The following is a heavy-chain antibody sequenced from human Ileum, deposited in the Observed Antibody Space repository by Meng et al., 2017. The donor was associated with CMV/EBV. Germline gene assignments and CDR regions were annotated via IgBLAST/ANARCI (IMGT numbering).Heavy chain of an antibody. V-gene: IGHV3-30-3*01. Sequence: GFICSGSALHWVLRAPVKELEVVAVTSSDATYDFYSYALQGHFNISRDNSEHTLFLRMRSVRPEDSAFYFCASEVEYSGTATSYFDSWGPSTLVTVSS. CDR3: ASEVEYSGTATSYFDS. J-gene: IGHJ4*02. D-gene: IGHD1-26*01. CDR2: TSSDATYD. CDR1: GFICSGSA.